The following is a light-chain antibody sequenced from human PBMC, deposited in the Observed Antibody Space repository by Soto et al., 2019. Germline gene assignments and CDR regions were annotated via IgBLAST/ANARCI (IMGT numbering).Light chain of an antibody. J-gene: IGKJ1*01. CDR1: QSVSSN. CDR2: GAS. Sequence: EIVMTQSPATLSVSPGERSTLSGRSSQSVSSNLAWYQQKPGQAPRLLIYGASTRATGIPARFSGSGSVTEFTLTISSLQSEDFAVYYCQQYNNWPPWTFGQGTKVDIK. CDR3: QQYNNWPPWT. V-gene: IGKV3-15*01.